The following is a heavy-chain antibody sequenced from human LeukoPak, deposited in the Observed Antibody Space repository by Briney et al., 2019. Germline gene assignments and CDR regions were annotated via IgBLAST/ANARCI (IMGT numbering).Heavy chain of an antibody. D-gene: IGHD3-9*01. CDR1: GFTFSSYS. V-gene: IGHV3-21*01. Sequence: GGSLRLSCAASGFTFSSYSMNWVRQAPGKGLEWVSSISSSSSYIYYADSVKGRFTISRDNAKNSLCLQMNSLRAEDTAVYYCARESVDYDILTGYQFDYWGQGTLVTVS. CDR3: ARESVDYDILTGYQFDY. J-gene: IGHJ4*02. CDR2: ISSSSSYI.